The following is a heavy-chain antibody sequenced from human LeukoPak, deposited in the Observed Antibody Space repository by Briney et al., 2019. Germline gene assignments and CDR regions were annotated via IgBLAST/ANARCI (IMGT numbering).Heavy chain of an antibody. V-gene: IGHV3-23*01. CDR3: AKLDDYSNHFDY. Sequence: RSGGSLRLSCAASGFTFSSYAMSWVRQAPGKGLEWVSAISGSGGSTYYADSVKGRFTISRDNSKSTLYLQMNSLRAEDTAVYYCAKLDDYSNHFDYWGQGTLVTVSS. D-gene: IGHD4-11*01. J-gene: IGHJ4*02. CDR2: ISGSGGST. CDR1: GFTFSSYA.